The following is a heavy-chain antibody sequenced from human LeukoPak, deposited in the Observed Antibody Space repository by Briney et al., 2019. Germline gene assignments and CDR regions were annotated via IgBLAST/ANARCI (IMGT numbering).Heavy chain of an antibody. D-gene: IGHD3-9*01. CDR3: ARLQYYDILTGYYPLFDY. Sequence: SETLSLTCTVSGVSISSGGYYWSWIRQPPGRGLEWIGYTLHTGRTYYNPPLKSRVTISVDRSKNQFSLKLSSVTAADTAVYYCARLQYYDILTGYYPLFDYWGQGTLVTVSS. CDR1: GVSISSGGYY. CDR2: TLHTGRT. V-gene: IGHV4-30-2*01. J-gene: IGHJ4*02.